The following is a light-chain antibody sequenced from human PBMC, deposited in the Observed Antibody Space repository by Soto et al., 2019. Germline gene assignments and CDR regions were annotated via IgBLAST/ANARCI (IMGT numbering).Light chain of an antibody. CDR3: AAWDDSLNGDV. Sequence: QSVLTQPPSASGTPGQRVTISCSGSSSNIGSNTVNWYQQLPGTAPKLLIYSINHRPSGVPDRFSGSKSGTSSSLAISGLQSEDEADYYCAAWDDSLNGDVFGTGTEVTVL. J-gene: IGLJ1*01. V-gene: IGLV1-44*01. CDR2: SIN. CDR1: SSNIGSNT.